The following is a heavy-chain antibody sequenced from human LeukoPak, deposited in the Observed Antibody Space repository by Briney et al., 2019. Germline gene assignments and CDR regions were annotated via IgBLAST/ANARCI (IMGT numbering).Heavy chain of an antibody. D-gene: IGHD4/OR15-4a*01. J-gene: IGHJ6*03. CDR3: AKELYGGYYYYMDV. Sequence: SETLSLTCTVSGGSTSSSGYYWGWLRQPPGKGLEWIGSIYYSGSTYYNPSLKSRVTISRDTSKNQFSLNLYSVTAADTAVYYCAKELYGGYYYYMDVWGKGTTVTVSS. V-gene: IGHV4-39*02. CDR2: IYYSGST. CDR1: GGSTSSSGYY.